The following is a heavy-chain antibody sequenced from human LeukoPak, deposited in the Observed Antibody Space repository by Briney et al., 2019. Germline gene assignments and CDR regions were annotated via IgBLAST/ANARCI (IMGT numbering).Heavy chain of an antibody. Sequence: SETLSLTCTVSGGSISSYYWSWIRQPAGKGLEWIGRIYTSGSTNYNPSLKSRVTISVDTSKNQFSLKLSSVTAADTAVYYCARDQQWGLGYCSGGSCYSYMDVWGKGTTVTISS. J-gene: IGHJ6*03. CDR1: GGSISSYY. D-gene: IGHD2-15*01. CDR2: IYTSGST. V-gene: IGHV4-4*07. CDR3: ARDQQWGLGYCSGGSCYSYMDV.